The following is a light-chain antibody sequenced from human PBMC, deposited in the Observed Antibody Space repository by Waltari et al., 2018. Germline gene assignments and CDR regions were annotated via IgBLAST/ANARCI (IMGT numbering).Light chain of an antibody. V-gene: IGLV2-14*03. Sequence: QSALTQPASVSGSPGQSITISCTGTSRDVGAYDYVSWYQQHPGKAPKLMLFDVSNRPSGVSNRFSGSKSGNTASLTISGLQAEDEANYYCSSYISSSTLELFGGGTSLTVL. CDR3: SSYISSSTLEL. CDR1: SRDVGAYDY. CDR2: DVS. J-gene: IGLJ2*01.